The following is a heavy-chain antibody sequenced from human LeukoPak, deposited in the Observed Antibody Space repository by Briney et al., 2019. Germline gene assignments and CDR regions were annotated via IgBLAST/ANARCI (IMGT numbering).Heavy chain of an antibody. CDR2: IDPNSGDT. CDR1: GYSFTGYF. V-gene: IGHV1-2*02. Sequence: ASVKVSCKASGYSFTGYFIHWVRQAPGQGLEWMGCIDPNSGDTKYAQKFQGRVSMPRDTSTRTAYMELSRLRSDDTAVYYCARGGRLGELSSLDYWGQGTLVTVSS. D-gene: IGHD3-16*02. CDR3: ARGGRLGELSSLDY. J-gene: IGHJ4*02.